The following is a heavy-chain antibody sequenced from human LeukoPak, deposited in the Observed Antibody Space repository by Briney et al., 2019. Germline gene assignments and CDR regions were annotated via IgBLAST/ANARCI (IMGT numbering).Heavy chain of an antibody. CDR2: IKDDGSHT. D-gene: IGHD6-25*01. Sequence: GSLRLSCAASGFTFSSHWMHWVRQAPGKGLVWVSRIKDDGSHTNYADSVKGRFTISRDNAKNTLSLQMNSLRAEDTAVYYCARGSGIITGIDEWGQGTLVTVSP. CDR3: ARGSGIITGIDE. J-gene: IGHJ4*02. V-gene: IGHV3-74*01. CDR1: GFTFSSHW.